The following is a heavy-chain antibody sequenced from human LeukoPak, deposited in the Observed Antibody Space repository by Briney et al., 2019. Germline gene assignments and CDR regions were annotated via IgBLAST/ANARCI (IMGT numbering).Heavy chain of an antibody. CDR3: ARDRRYNWNDHNWFDP. D-gene: IGHD1-20*01. CDR2: ISYSGST. Sequence: SETLSLTCTVSGGSISSGGYYWSWIRQPPGRGLEWIGYISYSGSTNYNPSLKSRVTMSIDTSKNQFSLKLSSVTAADTAVYYCARDRRYNWNDHNWFDPWGQGTLVTVSS. J-gene: IGHJ5*02. V-gene: IGHV4-61*08. CDR1: GGSISSGGYY.